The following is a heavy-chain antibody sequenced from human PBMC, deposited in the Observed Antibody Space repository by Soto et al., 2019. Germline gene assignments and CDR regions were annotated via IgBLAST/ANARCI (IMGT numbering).Heavy chain of an antibody. D-gene: IGHD3-3*01. CDR3: ARTIGVLNFYYYYYYMDV. CDR1: GDSMTSYY. J-gene: IGHJ6*03. CDR2: IYYSGST. V-gene: IGHV4-59*01. Sequence: SETLSLTCSVSGDSMTSYYWSWIRQPPGKGLEWIGYIYYSGSTNYTPSLKSRVTISVDTSKNQFSLKLTSVTAADTAVYYCARTIGVLNFYYYYYYMDVWGKGTTVTVSS.